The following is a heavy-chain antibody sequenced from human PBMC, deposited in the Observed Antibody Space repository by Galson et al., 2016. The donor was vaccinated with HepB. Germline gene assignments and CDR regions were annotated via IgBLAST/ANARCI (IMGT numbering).Heavy chain of an antibody. Sequence: SVKVSCKASGYTFTSYYMHWVRQAPGQGLEWMGIINPSGGSTSYAQKFQGRVTMTRDTSTSTVYMELSSLRSEDTAVYYCARSIRPITIFGVVIPGPDYWGQGTLVTVSS. V-gene: IGHV1-46*01. J-gene: IGHJ4*02. CDR1: GYTFTSYY. CDR2: INPSGGST. D-gene: IGHD3-3*01. CDR3: ARSIRPITIFGVVIPGPDY.